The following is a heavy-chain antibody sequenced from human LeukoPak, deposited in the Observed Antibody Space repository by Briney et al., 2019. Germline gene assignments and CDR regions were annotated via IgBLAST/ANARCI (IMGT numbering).Heavy chain of an antibody. CDR3: AKDRGYSSGWYAGGVDH. CDR2: IRYDGSNK. J-gene: IGHJ4*02. CDR1: GFTFSSYG. V-gene: IGHV3-30*02. Sequence: GGSLRLSCAASGFTFSSYGMHWVRQAPGKGLEWVAFIRYDGSNKYYADSVKGRFTISRDNSKNTLYLQMNSLRAEDTAVYYCAKDRGYSSGWYAGGVDHWGQGTLVTVSS. D-gene: IGHD6-19*01.